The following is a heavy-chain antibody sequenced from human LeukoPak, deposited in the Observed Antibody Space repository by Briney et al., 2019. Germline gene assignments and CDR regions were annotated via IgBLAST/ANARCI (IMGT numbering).Heavy chain of an antibody. Sequence: GESLKISSKGSGYSFTNYWIGWVRRMPGTGLEWMGIIYPGDSDTSYSPSFQGQVTISADKSISTAYLQWSSLKASDTAMYYCARLSYDSSGSHDYWGQGTLVTVSS. CDR2: IYPGDSDT. CDR1: GYSFTNYW. CDR3: ARLSYDSSGSHDY. J-gene: IGHJ4*02. D-gene: IGHD3-22*01. V-gene: IGHV5-51*01.